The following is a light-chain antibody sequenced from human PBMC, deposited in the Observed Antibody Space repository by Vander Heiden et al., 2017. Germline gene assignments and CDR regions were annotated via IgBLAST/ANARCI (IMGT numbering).Light chain of an antibody. J-gene: IGKJ1*01. CDR3: QQYNSYPYVT. Sequence: DIQMTQSPSTLSASVGDRVTITCRASQSISSWLAWYQQKPGKAPKLLIYKASSLESGVPSRFSGSGSGTEFTLTISSLQPDDFATYYCQQYNSYPYVTFGQGTKVXIK. CDR2: KAS. V-gene: IGKV1-5*03. CDR1: QSISSW.